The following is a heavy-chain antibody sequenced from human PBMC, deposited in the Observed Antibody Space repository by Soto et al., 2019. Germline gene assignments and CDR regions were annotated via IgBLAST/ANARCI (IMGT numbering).Heavy chain of an antibody. V-gene: IGHV1-8*01. CDR2: MNPNSGNT. J-gene: IGHJ4*02. CDR1: GYTFTSYD. Sequence: QVQLVQSGAEVKKPGASVKVSCKASGYTFTSYDINWVRQATGQGLEWMGWMNPNSGNTGYAQKIQGRVTMTRNTSIRTAYMELSSLRSEDTAVYYCARGYNWVRNDDYWGQGTLVTVSS. CDR3: ARGYNWVRNDDY. D-gene: IGHD1-20*01.